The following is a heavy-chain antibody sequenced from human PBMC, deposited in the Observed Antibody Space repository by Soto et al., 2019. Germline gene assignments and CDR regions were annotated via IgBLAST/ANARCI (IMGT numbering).Heavy chain of an antibody. CDR3: AKGRIPAAIASFDY. CDR2: ISTTNSTI. CDR1: GFTFSSYS. J-gene: IGHJ4*02. V-gene: IGHV3-48*02. D-gene: IGHD2-2*01. Sequence: PGGSLRLSCAASGFTFSSYSMNWVRQAPGKGLEWVSYISTTNSTIYYADSVKGRYTISRDNAKNSLFLQMNSLRDEDTAVYYCAKGRIPAAIASFDYWGQGTLVTVSS.